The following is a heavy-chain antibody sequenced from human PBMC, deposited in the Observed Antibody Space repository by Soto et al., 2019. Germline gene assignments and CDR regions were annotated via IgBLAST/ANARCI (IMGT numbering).Heavy chain of an antibody. CDR3: ARDLGGYQYYYYYYGMDV. V-gene: IGHV1-69*13. Sequence: SVKFSCKASGGTCSRYSISWVRQAPGQGLEWMGAIIPIFGTANYAQKFQGRVTITADESTSTAYMELSSLRSEDTAVYYCARDLGGYQYYYYYYGMDVWGQGTTVTVSS. CDR1: GGTCSRYS. CDR2: IIPIFGTA. J-gene: IGHJ6*02. D-gene: IGHD3-22*01.